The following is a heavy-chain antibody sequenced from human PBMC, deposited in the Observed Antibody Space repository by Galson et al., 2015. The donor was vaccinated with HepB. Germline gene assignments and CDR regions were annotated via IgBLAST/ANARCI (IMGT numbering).Heavy chain of an antibody. CDR3: AKGLDFHCTNGVCPRPYYYYYGMDV. V-gene: IGHV3-23*01. J-gene: IGHJ6*02. Sequence: SLRLSCAASGFTFSSYAMSWVRQAPGKGLEWVSAISGSGGSTYYADSVKGRFTISRDNSKNTLYLQMNSLRAEDTAVYYCAKGLDFHCTNGVCPRPYYYYYGMDVWGQGTTVTVSS. D-gene: IGHD2-8*01. CDR1: GFTFSSYA. CDR2: ISGSGGST.